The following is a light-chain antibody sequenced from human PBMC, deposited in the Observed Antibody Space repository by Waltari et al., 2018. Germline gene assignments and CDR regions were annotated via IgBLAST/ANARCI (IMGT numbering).Light chain of an antibody. V-gene: IGLV2-11*01. CDR2: DVS. J-gene: IGLJ3*02. CDR1: SSDVGGYNY. CDR3: CSYAYTYWV. Sequence: QSALTQPRSVSGSPGQSVTISCTGTSSDVGGYNYVSWYQQHPGKAPKLVIYDVSKRPSGVPYRFSGSKSGNTASLTISGLQAEDEAEYYCCSYAYTYWVFGGGTKLTVL.